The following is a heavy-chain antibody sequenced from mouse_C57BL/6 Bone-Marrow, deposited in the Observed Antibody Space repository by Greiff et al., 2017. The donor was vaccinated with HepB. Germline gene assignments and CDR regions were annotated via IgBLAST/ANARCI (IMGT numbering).Heavy chain of an antibody. CDR1: GFTFSSYG. V-gene: IGHV5-6*02. J-gene: IGHJ4*01. D-gene: IGHD1-1*01. Sequence: DVKLQESGGDLVKPGGSLKLSCAASGFTFSSYGMSWVRQTPDKRLEWVATISSGGSYTYYPDSVKGRFTISRDNAKNTLYLQVSSLKSEDTAMYYCARRTTVVPRYAIDYWCQETSVTVSS. CDR2: ISSGGSYT. CDR3: ARRTTVVPRYAIDY.